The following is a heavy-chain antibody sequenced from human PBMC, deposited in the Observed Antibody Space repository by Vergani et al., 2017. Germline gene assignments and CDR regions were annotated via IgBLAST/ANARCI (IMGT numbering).Heavy chain of an antibody. V-gene: IGHV1-69*06. Sequence: QVQLVQSGAEVKKPGSSVKVSCKASGGTFSSYAISWVRQAPGQGLERMGGIIPIFGTANYAQKFQGRVTITADKSTSTAYMELSSLRSEDTAVYYCARDADCSGGSCYSTPNWYFDLWGRGTLVTVSS. D-gene: IGHD2-15*01. CDR2: IIPIFGTA. CDR3: ARDADCSGGSCYSTPNWYFDL. J-gene: IGHJ2*01. CDR1: GGTFSSYA.